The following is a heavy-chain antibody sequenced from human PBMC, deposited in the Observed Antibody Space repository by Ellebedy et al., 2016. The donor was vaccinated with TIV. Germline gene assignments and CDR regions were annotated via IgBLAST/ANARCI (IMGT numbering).Heavy chain of an antibody. CDR2: INHSGST. CDR1: GGSFSGYY. CDR3: ARGIKVAVAGSQAFDY. D-gene: IGHD6-19*01. V-gene: IGHV4-34*01. Sequence: GSLRLXXAVYGGSFSGYYWSWIRQSPGKGLEWIGEINHSGSTNYNPSLKSRVTISVDTSKNQFSLKLSSVTAADTAVYYCARGIKVAVAGSQAFDYWGQGTLVTVSS. J-gene: IGHJ4*02.